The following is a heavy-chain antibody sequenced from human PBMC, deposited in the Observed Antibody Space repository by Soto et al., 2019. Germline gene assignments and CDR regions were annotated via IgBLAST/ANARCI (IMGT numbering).Heavy chain of an antibody. V-gene: IGHV4-4*03. J-gene: IGHJ4*02. Sequence: PETLSLTCAVSGGSFTSNNWWTWVRQPPGQGLEWIGEIYRTGSTNYNPSLKSRVTISLDKSENQFSLKVTSLTAADTAVYYCASRDPGTSVDYWGQGNLVTVSS. CDR2: IYRTGST. CDR1: GGSFTSNNW. CDR3: ASRDPGTSVDY. D-gene: IGHD1-7*01.